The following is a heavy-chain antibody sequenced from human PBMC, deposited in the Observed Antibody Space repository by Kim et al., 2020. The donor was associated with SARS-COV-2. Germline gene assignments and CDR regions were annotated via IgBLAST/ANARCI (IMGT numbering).Heavy chain of an antibody. Sequence: KHYADSVKGRFTISRDDSKNKLYLQMNSRRDEDTAVYYGATERDGFDMWGLGTMVTVSS. J-gene: IGHJ3*02. CDR2: K. CDR3: ATERDGFDM. V-gene: IGHV3-30*01.